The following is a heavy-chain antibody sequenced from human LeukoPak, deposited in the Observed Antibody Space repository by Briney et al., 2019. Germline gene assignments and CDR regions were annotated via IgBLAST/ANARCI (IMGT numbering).Heavy chain of an antibody. CDR1: GFTVSSNY. CDR3: ARGRRDGYNYDWFDP. V-gene: IGHV3-66*01. Sequence: GGSLRLSCAASGFTVSSNYMSWVRQAPGKGLEWVSVFYSGGSTYYADSVKGRFTISRDNSKNTLYLQMNSLRAEDTAVYYCARGRRDGYNYDWFDPWGQGTLVTVSS. CDR2: FYSGGST. J-gene: IGHJ5*02. D-gene: IGHD5-24*01.